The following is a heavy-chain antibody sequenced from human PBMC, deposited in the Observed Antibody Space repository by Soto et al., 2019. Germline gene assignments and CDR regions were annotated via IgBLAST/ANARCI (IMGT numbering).Heavy chain of an antibody. CDR3: ARHKMPEGYDFWSGYTGNWFDP. D-gene: IGHD3-3*01. V-gene: IGHV5-51*01. CDR1: GYSFTSYW. J-gene: IGHJ5*02. Sequence: PGESLKISCKGSGYSFTSYWIGWVRQIPGKGLEWMGIIYPGDSDTRYSPSFQGQVTISADKSISTAYLQWSSLKASDTAMYYCARHKMPEGYDFWSGYTGNWFDPWGQGTLVTVS. CDR2: IYPGDSDT.